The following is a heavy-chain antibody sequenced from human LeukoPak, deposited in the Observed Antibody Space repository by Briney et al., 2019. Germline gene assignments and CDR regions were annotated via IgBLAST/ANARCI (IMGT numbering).Heavy chain of an antibody. J-gene: IGHJ5*02. V-gene: IGHV4-39*07. CDR1: GGSISSSGYY. CDR2: IYYSGTT. Sequence: SETLSLTCTVSGGSISSSGYYWAWIRQAPGMGLDWIGCIYYSGTTHYNPSLKSRVTISVDTSKNQFSLKLTSVTAADAAVYYCAVYGSSAGWFDPWGQGTLVTVSP. CDR3: AVYGSSAGWFDP. D-gene: IGHD6-6*01.